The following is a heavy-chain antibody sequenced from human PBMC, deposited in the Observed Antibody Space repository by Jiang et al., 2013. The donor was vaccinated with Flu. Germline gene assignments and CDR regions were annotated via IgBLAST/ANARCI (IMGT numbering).Heavy chain of an antibody. V-gene: IGHV1-18*01. CDR1: GYMFRDYG. CDR2: ISVATGDT. J-gene: IGHJ4*02. D-gene: IGHD3-22*01. CDR3: ARDFSGYYASYLDY. Sequence: GAEVKKPGASVKVSCKASGYMFRDYGITWVRQAPGQGLEWMGWISVATGDTKYAHHLQARVTMTTDRSTKTACMDLRSLRTDDTGVYYCARDFSGYYASYLDYWGQGTLVTVSS.